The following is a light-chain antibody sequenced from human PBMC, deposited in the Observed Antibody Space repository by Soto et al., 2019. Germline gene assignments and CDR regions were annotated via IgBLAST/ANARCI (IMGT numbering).Light chain of an antibody. Sequence: EILLTQSPGTLSLSPGERATLSCRASQTISRSYLAWYQQKPGQAPRLLIYSISRRPIGIPDRFSGSGSGTDFTLTISRLEPEDFAVYYCQQYPSSPGTFGPGTKVEI. CDR3: QQYPSSPGT. V-gene: IGKV3-20*01. J-gene: IGKJ1*01. CDR2: SIS. CDR1: QTISRSY.